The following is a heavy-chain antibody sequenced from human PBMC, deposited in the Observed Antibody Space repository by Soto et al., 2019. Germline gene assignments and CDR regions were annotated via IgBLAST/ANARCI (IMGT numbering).Heavy chain of an antibody. CDR3: ATTSGGYCSGGSCYQPDLPFDY. Sequence: RASVKVSCKASGGTFSSYAISWVRQAPGQGLEWMGGIIPIFGTANYAQKLQGRVTITADESTSTAYMELSSLRSEDTAVYYCATTSGGYCSGGSCYQPDLPFDYWGQGILVTVSS. J-gene: IGHJ4*02. CDR1: GGTFSSYA. CDR2: IIPIFGTA. D-gene: IGHD2-15*01. V-gene: IGHV1-69*13.